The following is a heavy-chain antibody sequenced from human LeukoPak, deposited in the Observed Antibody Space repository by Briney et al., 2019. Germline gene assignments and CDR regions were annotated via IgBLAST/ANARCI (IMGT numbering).Heavy chain of an antibody. Sequence: SETLSLTCAVYGGSFSGYYWSWIRQPPGKGLEWIGEINHSGSTNYNPSIKSRVTISVDTSKNQFSLKLSSVTAADTAVYYCARGVGRYCSSTSCYHNWFDPWGQGTLVTVSS. CDR1: GGSFSGYY. CDR2: INHSGST. V-gene: IGHV4-34*01. CDR3: ARGVGRYCSSTSCYHNWFDP. J-gene: IGHJ5*02. D-gene: IGHD2-2*01.